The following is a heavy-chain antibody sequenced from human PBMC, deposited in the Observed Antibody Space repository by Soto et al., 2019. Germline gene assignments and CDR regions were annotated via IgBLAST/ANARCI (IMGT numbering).Heavy chain of an antibody. Sequence: ASVKVSCKASGYTFTSYAMHWVRQAPGQRLEWMGWINAGNGNTKYSQKFQGRVTITRDASASTAYMELSSLRSEDTAVYYCARDLVRGARKAPDYWGQGTLVTVSS. J-gene: IGHJ4*02. CDR1: GYTFTSYA. D-gene: IGHD3-10*01. V-gene: IGHV1-3*01. CDR3: ARDLVRGARKAPDY. CDR2: INAGNGNT.